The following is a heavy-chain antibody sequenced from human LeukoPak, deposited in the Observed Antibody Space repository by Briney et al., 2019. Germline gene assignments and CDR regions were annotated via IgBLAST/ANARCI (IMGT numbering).Heavy chain of an antibody. CDR3: ARDRRLYCSGGSCYGPAFDI. CDR1: GGTFSSYA. D-gene: IGHD2-15*01. V-gene: IGHV1-69*04. CDR2: IIPILGIA. Sequence: ASVKVSCKASGGTFSSYAIGWVRQAPGQGLEWMGRIIPILGIANYAQKFQGRVTITADKSTSTAYMELSSLRSEDTAVYYCARDRRLYCSGGSCYGPAFDIWGQGTMVTVSS. J-gene: IGHJ3*02.